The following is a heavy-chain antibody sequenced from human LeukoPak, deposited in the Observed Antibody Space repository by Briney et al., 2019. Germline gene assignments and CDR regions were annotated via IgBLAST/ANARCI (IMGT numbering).Heavy chain of an antibody. Sequence: GGSLRLSCAVSGFTVSTDYMNWVRQAPGKGLEWVSSISSSSSYIYYADSVKGRFTISRDNAKNSLYLQMNSLRAEDTAVYYCARDEGYFQHWGQGTLVTVSS. CDR3: ARDEGYFQH. CDR2: ISSSSSYI. J-gene: IGHJ1*01. V-gene: IGHV3-21*01. CDR1: GFTVSTDY.